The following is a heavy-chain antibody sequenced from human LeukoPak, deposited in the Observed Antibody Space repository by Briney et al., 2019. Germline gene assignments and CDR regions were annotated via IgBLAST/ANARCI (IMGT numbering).Heavy chain of an antibody. CDR3: ARDPPYYYDSSGYGMDV. J-gene: IGHJ6*02. CDR2: IYYSGSS. CDR1: GGSISSGDYS. D-gene: IGHD3-22*01. Sequence: SQTLSLTCTVSGGSISSGDYSWSWIRQPPGKGLEWIGYIYYSGSSYYNPSLKSRVTISVDTSKNQVSLMLSSVTAADTAVYYCARDPPYYYDSSGYGMDVWGQGTTVTVSS. V-gene: IGHV4-30-4*01.